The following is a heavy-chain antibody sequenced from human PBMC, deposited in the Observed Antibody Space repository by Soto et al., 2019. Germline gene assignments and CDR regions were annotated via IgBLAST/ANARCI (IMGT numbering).Heavy chain of an antibody. Sequence: SETLSLTCAVYGGSFSCYYWSWIRQPPGKGLEWIGEINHSGSTNYNPSLKSRVTISVDTSKNQFSLKLSSVTAADTAVYYCAKTRGYSGYVEAWGQGTLVTVSS. V-gene: IGHV4-34*01. CDR3: AKTRGYSGYVEA. D-gene: IGHD5-12*01. CDR2: INHSGST. J-gene: IGHJ4*02. CDR1: GGSFSCYY.